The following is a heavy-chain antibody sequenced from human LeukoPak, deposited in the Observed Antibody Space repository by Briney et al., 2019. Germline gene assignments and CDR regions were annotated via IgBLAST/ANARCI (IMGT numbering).Heavy chain of an antibody. Sequence: GGSLRLSCAASGFTVSSNYMSWVRQAPGKGLEWVSVIYSGGSTYYADSVKGRFTISRDNSKNTLYLQMNSLRAEDTAVYYCARDRRYDILTGAYYYGMDVWGQGTTVTVSS. CDR2: IYSGGST. V-gene: IGHV3-53*01. J-gene: IGHJ6*02. CDR1: GFTVSSNY. D-gene: IGHD3-9*01. CDR3: ARDRRYDILTGAYYYGMDV.